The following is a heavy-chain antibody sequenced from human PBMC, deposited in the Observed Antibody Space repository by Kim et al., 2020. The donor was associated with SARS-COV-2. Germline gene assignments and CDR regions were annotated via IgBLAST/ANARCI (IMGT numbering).Heavy chain of an antibody. CDR3: AKGGRSWYVRKKETTDYFDY. Sequence: RLTIARDKSKNTLYLQMNSLRAEDTAVYYCAKGGRSWYVRKKETTDYFDYWGQGTLVTVSS. V-gene: IGHV3-23*03. J-gene: IGHJ4*02. D-gene: IGHD6-13*01.